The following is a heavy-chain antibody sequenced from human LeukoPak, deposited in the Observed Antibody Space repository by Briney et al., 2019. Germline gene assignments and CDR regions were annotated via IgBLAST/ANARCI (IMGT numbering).Heavy chain of an antibody. J-gene: IGHJ2*01. D-gene: IGHD3-3*01. V-gene: IGHV4-59*01. CDR2: IYYSGSN. CDR1: GRSISSYY. Sequence: SETLSLTCTVSGRSISSYYSSWIRHPPGKGLECIGYIYYSGSNNYNPSLKSRVTISVDTSKNQFSLKLSSVTAADTAVYYCARDSDTSGNHWFFDVWGRGTLVIASS. CDR3: ARDSDTSGNHWFFDV.